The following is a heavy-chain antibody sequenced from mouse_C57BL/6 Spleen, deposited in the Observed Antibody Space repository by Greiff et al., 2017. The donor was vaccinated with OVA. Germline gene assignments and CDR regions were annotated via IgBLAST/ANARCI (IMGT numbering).Heavy chain of an antibody. CDR1: GFTFSDYY. V-gene: IGHV5-12*01. Sequence: EVQLVESGGGLVQPGGSLKLSCAASGFTFSDYYMYWVRQTPEKRLEWVAYISNGGGSTYYPDTVKGRFTISRDNAKNTLYLQMSRLKSEDTAMYYCARLYYGSKSYWGQGTTLTVSS. D-gene: IGHD1-1*01. J-gene: IGHJ2*01. CDR3: ARLYYGSKSY. CDR2: ISNGGGST.